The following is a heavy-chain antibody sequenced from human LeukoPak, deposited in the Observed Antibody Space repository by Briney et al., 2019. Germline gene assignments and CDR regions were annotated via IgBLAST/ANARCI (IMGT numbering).Heavy chain of an antibody. V-gene: IGHV3-15*01. CDR3: TTFLWFGEYPGIDY. CDR2: IKSKTDGGTT. CDR1: GFTFSNAW. J-gene: IGHJ4*02. D-gene: IGHD3-10*01. Sequence: GGSLRLSCAASGFTFSNAWMSWVRQAPGKGLEWFGRIKSKTDGGTTDYAAPVKGRFTISRGDSKNTLYLQMNSLKTEDTAVYYCTTFLWFGEYPGIDYWGQGTLVTVSS.